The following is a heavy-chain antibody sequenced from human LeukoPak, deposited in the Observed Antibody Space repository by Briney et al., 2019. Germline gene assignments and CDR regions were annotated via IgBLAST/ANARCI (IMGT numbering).Heavy chain of an antibody. CDR2: IYYSGST. Sequence: PSETLSLTCTVSGGSISSSSYYWGWIRQPPGKGLEWIGSIYYSGSTYYNPSLKSRVTISVDTSKNQFSLKLSSVTAADTAVYYCARGSDFWSGYYGYNWFDPWGQGTLVTVSS. CDR3: ARGSDFWSGYYGYNWFDP. D-gene: IGHD3-3*01. J-gene: IGHJ5*02. V-gene: IGHV4-39*07. CDR1: GGSISSSSYY.